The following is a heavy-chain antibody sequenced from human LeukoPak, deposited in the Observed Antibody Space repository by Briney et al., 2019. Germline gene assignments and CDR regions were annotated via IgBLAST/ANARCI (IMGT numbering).Heavy chain of an antibody. CDR1: GGTFSGYY. V-gene: IGHV4-34*01. CDR2: INPGGST. CDR3: AREDCSGGDCTSFDY. D-gene: IGHD2-15*01. Sequence: PSETLSLTCALYGGTFSGYYWSWIRQSPGKGLEWIGEINPGGSTNYNPSLESRVIMSVDTSKNQFSLKMDSVSAADTAVYYCAREDCSGGDCTSFDYWGQGTLVTVSS. J-gene: IGHJ4*02.